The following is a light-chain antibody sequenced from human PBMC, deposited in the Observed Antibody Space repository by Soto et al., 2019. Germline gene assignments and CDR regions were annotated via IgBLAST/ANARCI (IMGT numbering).Light chain of an antibody. Sequence: EIVLTQSPGTLSLSPGERATLSCRASQSVSSSYLAWYQQKTGQAPRLLIYGKSSRATGIPDRFSGSGSRTDFTLTISRLEPEDFALYYCQQYHSSLWTFGHGTKVESK. CDR2: GKS. CDR1: QSVSSSY. J-gene: IGKJ1*01. CDR3: QQYHSSLWT. V-gene: IGKV3-20*01.